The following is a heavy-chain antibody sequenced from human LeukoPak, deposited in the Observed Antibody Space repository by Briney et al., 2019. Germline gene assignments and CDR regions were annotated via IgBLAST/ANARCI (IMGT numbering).Heavy chain of an antibody. CDR3: ARDRGTWNDDGFDY. CDR1: GGSISSYY. V-gene: IGHV4-4*07. D-gene: IGHD1-1*01. Sequence: PSETLSLTCTVSGGSISSYYWSWIRQPAGKGLEWIGRIYISGSTNYNPSLKSRVTLSVDTSKNQFSLKLSSVTAADTAVYYCARDRGTWNDDGFDYWGQGTLVTVSS. J-gene: IGHJ4*02. CDR2: IYISGST.